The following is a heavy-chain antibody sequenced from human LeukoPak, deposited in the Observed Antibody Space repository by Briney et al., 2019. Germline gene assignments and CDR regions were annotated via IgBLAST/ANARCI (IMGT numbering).Heavy chain of an antibody. CDR2: INHSGST. J-gene: IGHJ4*02. Sequence: SETLSLTCAVYGGSFSGYYWSWIRQPPGKGLEWIGEINHSGSTNYNPSLKSRVTISVDTSKNQFSLKLSSVTAADTAVYYCARGYSGGSYYFDYWGQGTLVTVSS. V-gene: IGHV4-34*01. CDR3: ARGYSGGSYYFDY. CDR1: GGSFSGYY. D-gene: IGHD1-26*01.